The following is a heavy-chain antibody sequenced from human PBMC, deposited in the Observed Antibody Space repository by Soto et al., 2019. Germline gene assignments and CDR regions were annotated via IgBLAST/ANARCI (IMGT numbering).Heavy chain of an antibody. CDR3: ARVSGWCGGGSCYYYYFDL. J-gene: IGHJ2*01. CDR1: GGSISSGGYY. CDR2: IYYSGST. V-gene: IGHV4-31*03. Sequence: QVQLQESGPGLVKPSQTLSLTCTVSGGSISSGGYYWSWIRQHPGKGLEWIGYIYYSGSTYYNPSLKRRVTIAVYTSKKQFSLKLSFVTAADTAVYYCARVSGWCGGGSCYYYYFDLWGRGTLVTVSS. D-gene: IGHD2-15*01.